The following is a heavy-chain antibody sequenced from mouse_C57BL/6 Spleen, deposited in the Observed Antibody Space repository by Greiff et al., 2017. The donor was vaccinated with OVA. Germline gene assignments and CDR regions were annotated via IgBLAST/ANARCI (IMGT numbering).Heavy chain of an antibody. J-gene: IGHJ1*03. CDR2: IDPETGGT. CDR3: TIDYGSDCCVDG. CDR1: GYTFTDYD. D-gene: IGHD1-1*01. V-gene: IGHV1-15*01. Sequence: QVQLQQSGAELVRPGASVTLSCKASGYTFTDYDMHWVKQTPVHGLDWIGAIDPETGGTAYNPKFKGKAILTADKSTSTAYMELRSLTSEDSAVYYCTIDYGSDCCVDGWGTGTTVTVSS.